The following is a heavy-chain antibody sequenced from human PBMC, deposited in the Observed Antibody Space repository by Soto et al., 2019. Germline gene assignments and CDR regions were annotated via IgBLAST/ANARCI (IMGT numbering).Heavy chain of an antibody. Sequence: ASVKVSCKASGYTFTGYYMHWVRQAPGQGLEWMGWINPNSGGTNYAQKFQGWVTMTRDTSISTAYMELSRLRSDDTAVYYCARGLNSDILTGYYNADYYGMDVWGQGTTVTVSS. D-gene: IGHD3-9*01. CDR2: INPNSGGT. J-gene: IGHJ6*02. CDR1: GYTFTGYY. V-gene: IGHV1-2*04. CDR3: ARGLNSDILTGYYNADYYGMDV.